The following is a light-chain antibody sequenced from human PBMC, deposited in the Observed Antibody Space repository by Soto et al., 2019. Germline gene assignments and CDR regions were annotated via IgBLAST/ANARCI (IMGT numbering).Light chain of an antibody. CDR3: QQSDSTPKVK. Sequence: SPCAPPSCVVRGASITCPESQSISSYLNWYQQQPGKAPKLLIYAASSLQSGVQSRFSGSGSGTDFTLTISRLQPEDFAPYYYQQSDSTPKVKFREGTRLDIK. V-gene: IGKV1-39*01. CDR2: AAS. CDR1: QSISSY. J-gene: IGKJ5*01.